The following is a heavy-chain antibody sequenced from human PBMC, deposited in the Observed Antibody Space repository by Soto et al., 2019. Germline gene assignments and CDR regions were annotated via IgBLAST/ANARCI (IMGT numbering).Heavy chain of an antibody. V-gene: IGHV3-74*01. D-gene: IGHD3-10*01. CDR1: GFTFSNYW. CDR2: LNRDGSRT. CDR3: ARDLGGAGNY. J-gene: IGHJ4*02. Sequence: AQLVESGGGLVQPGGSLRLSCAASGFTFSNYWMHWVRQVPGQGPVWVSRLNRDGSRTDYADSVRGRFTIFRDNARNTLYLQMNSLRAEDTAMYYCARDLGGAGNYWGQGTLVTVSS.